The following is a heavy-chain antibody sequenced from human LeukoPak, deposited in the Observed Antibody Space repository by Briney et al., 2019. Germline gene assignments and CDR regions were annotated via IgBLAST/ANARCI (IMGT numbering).Heavy chain of an antibody. Sequence: SETLSLTCTVSGGSISSSSYYWGWIRQPPGKGLEWIGSIYYSGSTYYNPSLKSRVTISVDTSKNQFSLKLSSVTAADTAVYYCARDDDDDFWSGYADPLDYWGQGTLVTVSS. D-gene: IGHD3-3*01. J-gene: IGHJ4*02. V-gene: IGHV4-39*07. CDR3: ARDDDDDFWSGYADPLDY. CDR2: IYYSGST. CDR1: GGSISSSSYY.